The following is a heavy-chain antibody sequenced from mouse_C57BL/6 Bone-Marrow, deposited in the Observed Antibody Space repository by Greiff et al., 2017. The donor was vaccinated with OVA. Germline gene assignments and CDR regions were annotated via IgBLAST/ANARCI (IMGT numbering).Heavy chain of an antibody. CDR2: INPNNGGA. J-gene: IGHJ3*01. CDR3: ARRRTGTKAWFAY. Sequence: VQLQQSGPELVKPGASVKIPCKASGYTFTDYNMDWVKQSHGKSLEWIGDINPNNGGAIYNQKFKGKATLTVDKSSSTGYMELRSLTSEDTAVYYCARRRTGTKAWFAYWGQGTLVTVSA. D-gene: IGHD4-1*01. CDR1: GYTFTDYN. V-gene: IGHV1-18*01.